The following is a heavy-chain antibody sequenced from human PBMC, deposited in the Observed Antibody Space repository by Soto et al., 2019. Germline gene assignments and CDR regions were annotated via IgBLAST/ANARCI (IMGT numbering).Heavy chain of an antibody. CDR2: IYPGDSDT. CDR3: ARLPMVRGVIYGMDV. Sequence: GESLKISCKGSGYSFTSYCIGWVRQMPGKGLEWMGIIYPGDSDTRYSPSFEGQVTISADKSITTAYLKWSSLKASDTAMYYCARLPMVRGVIYGMDVWGQGPTVTVSS. V-gene: IGHV5-51*01. D-gene: IGHD3-10*01. CDR1: GYSFTSYC. J-gene: IGHJ6*02.